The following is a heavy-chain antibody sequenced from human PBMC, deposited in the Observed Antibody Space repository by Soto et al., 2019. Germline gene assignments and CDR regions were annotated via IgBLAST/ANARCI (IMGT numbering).Heavy chain of an antibody. CDR2: ISSSSSTI. J-gene: IGHJ4*02. D-gene: IGHD4-4*01. CDR1: GFTFSSYS. CDR3: ARVGRLQWGDY. V-gene: IGHV3-48*01. Sequence: GGSLRLSCAASGFTFSSYSMNWVRQAPGKGLEWVSYISSSSSTIYYADSVKGRFTISRDNAKNSLYLQMNSLRAEDTAVYYCARVGRLQWGDYWGQGTLVTVSS.